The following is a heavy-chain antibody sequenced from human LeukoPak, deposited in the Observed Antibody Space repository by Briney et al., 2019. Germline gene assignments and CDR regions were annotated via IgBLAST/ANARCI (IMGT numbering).Heavy chain of an antibody. D-gene: IGHD5-18*01. CDR3: ARPCGYSYGYDY. CDR1: GYTFTSYG. V-gene: IGHV1-18*01. CDR2: ISAYNGNT. Sequence: ASVEVSCKASGYTFTSYGISWVRQAPGQGLEWMGWISAYNGNTNYAQKLQGRVTMTTDTSTSTAYTELRSLRSDDTAVYYCARPCGYSYGYDYWGQGTLVTVSS. J-gene: IGHJ4*02.